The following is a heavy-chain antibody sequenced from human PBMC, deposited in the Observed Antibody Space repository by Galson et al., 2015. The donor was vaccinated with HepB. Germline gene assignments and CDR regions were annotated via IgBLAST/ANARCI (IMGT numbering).Heavy chain of an antibody. J-gene: IGHJ4*02. CDR1: GYTFTSYG. V-gene: IGHV1-18*01. Sequence: SCKASGYTFTSYGISWVRQAPGQGLEWMGWISAYNGNTNYAQKLQGRATMTTDTSTSTAYMELRSLRSDDTAVYYCARDVFARDSSGYNFDYWGQGTLVTVSS. CDR2: ISAYNGNT. D-gene: IGHD3-22*01. CDR3: ARDVFARDSSGYNFDY.